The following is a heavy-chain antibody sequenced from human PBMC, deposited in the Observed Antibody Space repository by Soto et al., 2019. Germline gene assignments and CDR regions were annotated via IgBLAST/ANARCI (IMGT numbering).Heavy chain of an antibody. J-gene: IGHJ6*02. CDR2: IYSGGST. CDR3: ARDTPPQTIFGVDTLPGDYYGMDV. V-gene: IGHV3-53*01. D-gene: IGHD3-3*01. CDR1: GFTVSSNY. Sequence: GGSLRLSCAASGFTVSSNYMSWVRQAPGKGLEWVSVIYSGGSTYYADSVKGRFTISRDNSKNTLYLQMNSLRAEDTAVYYCARDTPPQTIFGVDTLPGDYYGMDVWGQGTTVTVSS.